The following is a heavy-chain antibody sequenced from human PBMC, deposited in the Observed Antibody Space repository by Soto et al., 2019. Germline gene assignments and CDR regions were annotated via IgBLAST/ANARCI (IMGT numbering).Heavy chain of an antibody. V-gene: IGHV5-10-1*01. CDR2: IDPVDSYT. Sequence: ESLKISCKGSGFSFTNYWISWVRQTPGKGLEWMGNIDPVDSYTNYSPSFQGHVTFSADTSISTAYLQWSSLKASDTAMYFCARIESIARNWLDPWGQGTLVTVSS. CDR1: GFSFTNYW. D-gene: IGHD6-13*01. J-gene: IGHJ5*01. CDR3: ARIESIARNWLDP.